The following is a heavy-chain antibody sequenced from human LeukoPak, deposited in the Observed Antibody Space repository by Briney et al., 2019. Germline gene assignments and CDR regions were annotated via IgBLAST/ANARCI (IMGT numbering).Heavy chain of an antibody. J-gene: IGHJ4*02. V-gene: IGHV3-21*01. D-gene: IGHD3-10*01. Sequence: PGGSLRLSRAASGFTFSSYSMNWVRQAPGKGLEWVSSISSSSSYIYYADSVKGRFTISRDNAKNSLYLQTNSLRAEGTAVYYCATNVGVQGSWGQGTLVTISS. CDR3: ATNVGVQGS. CDR1: GFTFSSYS. CDR2: ISSSSSYI.